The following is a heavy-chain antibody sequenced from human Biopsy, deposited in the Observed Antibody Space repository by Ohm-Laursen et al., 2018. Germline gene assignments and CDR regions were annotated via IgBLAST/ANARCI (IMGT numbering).Heavy chain of an antibody. J-gene: IGHJ4*02. D-gene: IGHD3-10*01. CDR2: LFTSGTT. CDR1: GGSINSYY. CDR3: VRGGSGSFPFDY. Sequence: SDTLSLTCTVSGGSINSYYWSWARQPAGKGLEWIGRLFTSGTTNYSPSLNNRVTMSVDTSKNQFSLRLPSATAADAAVYYCVRGGSGSFPFDYWGPGTLVTVSS. V-gene: IGHV4-4*07.